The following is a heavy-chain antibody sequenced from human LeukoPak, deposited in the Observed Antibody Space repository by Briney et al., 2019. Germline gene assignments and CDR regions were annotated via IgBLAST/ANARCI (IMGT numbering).Heavy chain of an antibody. Sequence: GSLRLSCAASGFTFSNYAMSWVRQAPGKGLEWVSAISGSGGSTYYADSGKGRFTISRDNSKNTLYLQMNSLRAEDTAVYYCAKLSSGSYHLSYWGQGTLVTVSS. D-gene: IGHD3-10*01. J-gene: IGHJ4*02. CDR3: AKLSSGSYHLSY. CDR2: ISGSGGST. CDR1: GFTFSNYA. V-gene: IGHV3-23*01.